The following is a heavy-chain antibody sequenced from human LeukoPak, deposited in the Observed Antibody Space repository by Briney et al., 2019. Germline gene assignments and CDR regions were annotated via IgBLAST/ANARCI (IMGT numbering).Heavy chain of an antibody. CDR1: GFIFSNYW. Sequence: GGSLRLSCAASGFIFSNYWMSWVRQTPGKVLEWVAKIELDGSDKYYMGSVRGRFTISRDNTKSSLYLEMNSLRVEDTAVYYCTREPGFDFWGQGALVTVSS. V-gene: IGHV3-7*01. J-gene: IGHJ4*02. CDR2: IELDGSDK. CDR3: TREPGFDF. D-gene: IGHD1-14*01.